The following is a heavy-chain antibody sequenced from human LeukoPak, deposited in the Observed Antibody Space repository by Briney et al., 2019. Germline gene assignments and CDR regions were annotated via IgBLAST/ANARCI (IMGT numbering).Heavy chain of an antibody. J-gene: IGHJ3*02. CDR3: ARGGKGYRSGGSCRRYAFDI. Sequence: ASVKVSCKASGYTFTSYDINWVRQATGQGLEWMGWMNPNSGNTGYAQKFQGRVTMTRNTSMSTAYMELSSLRSEDTAVYYCARGGKGYRSGGSCRRYAFDIWGQGTMVTVSS. V-gene: IGHV1-8*01. CDR1: GYTFTSYD. D-gene: IGHD2-15*01. CDR2: MNPNSGNT.